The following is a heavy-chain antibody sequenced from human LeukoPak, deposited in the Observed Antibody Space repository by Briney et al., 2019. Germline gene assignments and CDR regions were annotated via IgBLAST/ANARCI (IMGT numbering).Heavy chain of an antibody. CDR2: IYHSGST. V-gene: IGHV4-30-2*01. D-gene: IGHD2-2*01. J-gene: IGHJ4*02. CDR3: ARDEGGYCSSTSCPHFYFDY. CDR1: NDSIGSGAYY. Sequence: SSETLSLTCNVSNDSIGSGAYYWSWIRQPPGKGLEWIGYIYHSGSTYYNPSLKSRVTISVDRSKNQFSLKLSSVTAADTAVYYCARDEGGYCSSTSCPHFYFDYWGQGTLVTVSS.